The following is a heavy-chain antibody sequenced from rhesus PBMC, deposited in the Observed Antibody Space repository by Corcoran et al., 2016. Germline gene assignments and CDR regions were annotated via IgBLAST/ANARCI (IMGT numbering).Heavy chain of an antibody. D-gene: IGHD4-35*01. CDR3: TTVGTVTFFDY. Sequence: LGESGAGLVQPGGSLRLSCAASGFTFSNSWMTWVRQAPGKGLEWVARIKRKDDGETTDYAASVKGRFTISRDDSKKILYLQMNTLKTEDTSVYYCTTVGTVTFFDYWGQGVLVTVSS. V-gene: IGHV3-30*02. J-gene: IGHJ4*01. CDR2: IKRKDDGETT. CDR1: GFTFSNSW.